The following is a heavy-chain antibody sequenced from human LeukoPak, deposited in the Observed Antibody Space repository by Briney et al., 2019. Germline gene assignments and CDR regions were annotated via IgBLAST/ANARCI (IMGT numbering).Heavy chain of an antibody. Sequence: GGSLRLSCAASGFSFSSYSINWVRQAPGKGLEWVSSISSRSTYIYYADSVKGRFTISRDNAKNSLYLQMNSLRAEDTVVYYCARDRGTGAPLDYWGQGTLVTASS. CDR1: GFSFSSYS. CDR3: ARDRGTGAPLDY. V-gene: IGHV3-21*01. D-gene: IGHD1-26*01. J-gene: IGHJ4*02. CDR2: ISSRSTYI.